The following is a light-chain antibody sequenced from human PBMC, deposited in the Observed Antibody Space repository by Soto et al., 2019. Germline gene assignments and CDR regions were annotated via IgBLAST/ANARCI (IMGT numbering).Light chain of an antibody. CDR2: DAS. CDR1: QSVSNY. CDR3: QQRSSWPLLT. J-gene: IGKJ4*01. Sequence: EIVLTQSPATLSLSPGERATLSCRASQSVSNYLAWFQQKPGQAPRLLIYDASNRATGIPARFSGSGSGTDFTLTISRLDPEDFAVYYCQQRSSWPLLTFGGGTKVEI. V-gene: IGKV3-11*01.